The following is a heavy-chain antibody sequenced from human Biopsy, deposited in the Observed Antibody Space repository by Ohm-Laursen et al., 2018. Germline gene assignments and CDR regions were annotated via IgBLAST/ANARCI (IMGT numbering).Heavy chain of an antibody. CDR1: GFTFSSYG. D-gene: IGHD4-11*01. CDR2: IWYDGSNK. CDR3: ARDGKRWDYSTYFSWHFDL. V-gene: IGHV3-33*01. Sequence: SLRLSCAASGFTFSSYGMHWVRQAPGKGLEWVAAIWYDGSNKNYADSVKGRFTISRDNSKNTLYPQMNSLRAEDTAVYFCARDGKRWDYSTYFSWHFDLWGRGTLVTVSS. J-gene: IGHJ2*01.